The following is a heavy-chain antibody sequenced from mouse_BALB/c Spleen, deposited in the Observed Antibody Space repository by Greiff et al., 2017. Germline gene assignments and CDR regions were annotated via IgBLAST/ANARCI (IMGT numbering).Heavy chain of an antibody. Sequence: EVKVVESGGGLVKPGGSLKLSCAASGFTFSSYAMSWVRQSPEKRLEWVAEISSGGSYTYYPDTVTGRFTISRDNAKNTLYLEMSSLRSEDTAMYYCAREDYCSSSTMDYRGQGTSVTVSA. D-gene: IGHD1-1*01. CDR2: ISSGGSYT. CDR3: AREDYCSSSTMDY. J-gene: IGHJ4*01. CDR1: GFTFSSYA. V-gene: IGHV5-9-4*01.